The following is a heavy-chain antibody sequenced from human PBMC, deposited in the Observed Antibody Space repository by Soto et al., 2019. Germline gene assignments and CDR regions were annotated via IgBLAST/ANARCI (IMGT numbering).Heavy chain of an antibody. CDR1: SGSISSTIYS. CDR2: IFYSGST. Sequence: SETLSLTCTVSSGSISSTIYSWDWIRQPPGKGLEWIGSIFYSGSTYYNPSLKSRVTISVDTSKNQFSLKLSSVTAADTAVYYCARVVSTYYDILTGYYQPLGYFDYWGQGTLVTVSS. D-gene: IGHD3-9*01. CDR3: ARVVSTYYDILTGYYQPLGYFDY. V-gene: IGHV4-39*07. J-gene: IGHJ4*02.